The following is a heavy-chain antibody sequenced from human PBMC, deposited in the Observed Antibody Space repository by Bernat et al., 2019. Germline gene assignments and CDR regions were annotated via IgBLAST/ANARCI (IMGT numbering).Heavy chain of an antibody. CDR2: INPSGGST. D-gene: IGHD6-19*01. CDR1: GYSFTTYY. Sequence: QVQLVQSGAEVKKPGASVKVSCKASGYSFTTYYLHWVRQAPGQGLEWMGMINPSGGSTAYAQKFQGRVTMTRDTSTSTVYMDLGNLRSQDTAVYYCARGGPEIAVPGLHFDSWGQGTLVTVSS. V-gene: IGHV1-46*03. J-gene: IGHJ4*02. CDR3: ARGGPEIAVPGLHFDS.